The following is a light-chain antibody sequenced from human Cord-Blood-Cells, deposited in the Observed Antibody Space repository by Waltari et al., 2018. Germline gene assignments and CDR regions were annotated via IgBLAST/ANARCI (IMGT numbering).Light chain of an antibody. J-gene: IGLJ2*01. CDR3: CSYAGSSTLV. CDR1: SSDAGCYKL. CDR2: EGS. Sequence: QSALTQPASVSGSPGQSITISCTGTSSDAGCYKLVPWYQQHPGKAPKLMIYEGSKRPSGVSNRFSGSKSGNTASLTISGLQAEDEADYYCCSYAGSSTLVFGGGTKLTVL. V-gene: IGLV2-23*01.